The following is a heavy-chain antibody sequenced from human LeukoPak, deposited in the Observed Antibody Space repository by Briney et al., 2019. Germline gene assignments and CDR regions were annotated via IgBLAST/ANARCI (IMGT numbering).Heavy chain of an antibody. D-gene: IGHD2-2*01. CDR2: IKQDGSEK. V-gene: IGHV3-7*01. Sequence: GGSLRLSCEASAFTFSNYWMSWVRQAPGKGLEWVANIKQDGSEKYYVDSVKGRFAVSRDNAKNSLYLQMSSLRAEDTAVYYCARTRYQLSRALDIWGQGTMVTVSS. J-gene: IGHJ3*02. CDR1: AFTFSNYW. CDR3: ARTRYQLSRALDI.